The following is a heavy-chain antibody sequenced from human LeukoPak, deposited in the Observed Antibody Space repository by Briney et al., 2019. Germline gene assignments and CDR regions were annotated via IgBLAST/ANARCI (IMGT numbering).Heavy chain of an antibody. Sequence: ASVKVSCKASGYTFTGYYMHWVRQAPGQGLEWMGWINPNSGGTNYAQKFQGRVTMTRDTSISTAYMELSRLRSDDTAVYYCARVRGCYGSSGWDYFDYWGQGTLVTVSS. CDR1: GYTFTGYY. CDR3: ARVRGCYGSSGWDYFDY. CDR2: INPNSGGT. J-gene: IGHJ4*02. V-gene: IGHV1-2*02. D-gene: IGHD3-22*01.